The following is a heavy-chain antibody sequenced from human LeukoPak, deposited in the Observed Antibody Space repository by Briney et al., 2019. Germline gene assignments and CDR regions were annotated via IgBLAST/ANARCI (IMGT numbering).Heavy chain of an antibody. CDR1: GGTFSSYA. CDR2: IIPIFGTA. Sequence: ASVKVSCKASGGTFSSYAISWVRRAPGQGLEWMGGIIPIFGTANYAQKFQGRVTITADESTSTAYMELSSLRAEDTAVYYCARAGGVEWLLPFDYWGQGTLVTVSS. J-gene: IGHJ4*02. D-gene: IGHD3-3*01. V-gene: IGHV1-69*01. CDR3: ARAGGVEWLLPFDY.